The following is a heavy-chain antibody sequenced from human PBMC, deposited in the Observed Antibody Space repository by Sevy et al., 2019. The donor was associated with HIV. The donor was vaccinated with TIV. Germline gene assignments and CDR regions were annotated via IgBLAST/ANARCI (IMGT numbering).Heavy chain of an antibody. CDR2: INPNSGVT. Sequence: ASVKVSCKATGYMFSDYNMHWVRQAPGQGLEWMALINPNSGVTIYAQKFRGRVSLTRDTSMSTAYMELSALTSDDTAVYDCVREDNNAPRTLLSFDIWGQGTMVTVSS. J-gene: IGHJ3*02. V-gene: IGHV1-2*06. CDR1: GYMFSDYN. CDR3: VREDNNAPRTLLSFDI. D-gene: IGHD1-20*01.